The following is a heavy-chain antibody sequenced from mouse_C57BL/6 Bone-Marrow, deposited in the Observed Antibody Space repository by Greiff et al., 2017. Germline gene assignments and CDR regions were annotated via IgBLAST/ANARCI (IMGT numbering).Heavy chain of an antibody. D-gene: IGHD2-3*01. Sequence: EVKLVESGGDLVKPGGSLKLSCAASGFTFSSYGMSWVRQTPDKRLEWVATISSGGSYTYYPDSVKGRVTISRDNAKNTLYLQMSSLKSEDTAMYYCARLYDGYPYYAMDYWGQGTSVTVSS. J-gene: IGHJ4*01. CDR2: ISSGGSYT. V-gene: IGHV5-6*01. CDR3: ARLYDGYPYYAMDY. CDR1: GFTFSSYG.